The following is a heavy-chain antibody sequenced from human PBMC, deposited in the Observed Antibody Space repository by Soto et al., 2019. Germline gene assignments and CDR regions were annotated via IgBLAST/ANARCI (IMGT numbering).Heavy chain of an antibody. D-gene: IGHD3-10*01. J-gene: IGHJ4*02. CDR1: GGSISSGDYY. CDR2: IYYSGST. Sequence: SETLSLTCTVSGGSISSGDYYWSWIRQPPGKGLEWIGYIYYSGSTYYNPSLKSRVTISVDTSKNQFSLKLSSVTAADTAVYYCARGGYYGSGSEIDYWGQGTLVTVSS. V-gene: IGHV4-30-4*01. CDR3: ARGGYYGSGSEIDY.